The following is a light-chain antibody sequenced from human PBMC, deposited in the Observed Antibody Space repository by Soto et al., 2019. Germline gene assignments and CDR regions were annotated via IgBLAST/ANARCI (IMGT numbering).Light chain of an antibody. Sequence: DIPMTQSPPSLSASVGDKVTITCRPSQSISHFLNWYHKKPEKAPKLLIYTASSLQSGVPSRFSGSGSGTHFTLTVSSLQPEDSATYFCQQSYTPPHTFGQGTKLEIK. CDR2: TAS. CDR3: QQSYTPPHT. J-gene: IGKJ2*01. V-gene: IGKV1-39*01. CDR1: QSISHF.